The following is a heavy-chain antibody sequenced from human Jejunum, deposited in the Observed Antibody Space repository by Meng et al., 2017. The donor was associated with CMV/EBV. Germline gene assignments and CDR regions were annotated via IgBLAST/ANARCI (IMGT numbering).Heavy chain of an antibody. CDR1: GFTVSSHY. Sequence: GDLVGAGGGLVKPGGSLRLSCAASGFTVSSHYMSWVRQAPGKGLEWVSVIDTDGKTYYADSVKGRFAISRDNSKNTLYLQMSSLRVEDTAVYSCADIGVGDQGFWGQGTLVTVSS. V-gene: IGHV3-53*01. D-gene: IGHD3-3*01. CDR2: IDTDGKT. CDR3: ADIGVGDQGF. J-gene: IGHJ4*02.